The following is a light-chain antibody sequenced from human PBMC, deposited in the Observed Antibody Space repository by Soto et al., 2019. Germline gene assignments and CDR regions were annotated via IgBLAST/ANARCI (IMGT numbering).Light chain of an antibody. CDR2: GTS. V-gene: IGKV3-20*01. J-gene: IGKJ5*01. Sequence: EVGLTQSPGTLSLSPGESATLSCRASERICSAYLGWYQQKPGQAPRLLIYGTSSRATGIPDRFSGSGSGTDFTLTISRLESEDFAVYYCQQYDNSPITFGGGTGVEIK. CDR1: ERICSAY. CDR3: QQYDNSPIT.